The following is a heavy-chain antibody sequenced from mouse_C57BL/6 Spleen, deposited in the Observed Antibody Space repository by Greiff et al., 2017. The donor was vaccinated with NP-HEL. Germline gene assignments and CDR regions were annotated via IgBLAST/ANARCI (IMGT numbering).Heavy chain of an antibody. CDR3: ARGDDYGSWFAY. CDR2: ISYSGST. V-gene: IGHV3-1*01. Sequence: EVQLQQSGPGMVKPSQSLSLTCTVPGYSITSGYDWHWIRHFPGNKLEWMGYISYSGSTNYNPSLKSRISITHDTSKNHFFLKLNSVTTEDTDTYYCARGDDYGSWFAYWGQGTLVTVSA. D-gene: IGHD2-4*01. CDR1: GYSITSGYD. J-gene: IGHJ3*01.